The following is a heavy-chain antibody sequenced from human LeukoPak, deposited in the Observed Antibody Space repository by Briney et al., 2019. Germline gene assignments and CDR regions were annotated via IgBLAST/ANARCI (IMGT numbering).Heavy chain of an antibody. CDR2: INWNGGST. D-gene: IGHD2-2*01. CDR3: ARDCSSTSCFDY. V-gene: IGHV3-20*04. Sequence: GGSLRLSCSASGFTFSAYAMSWVRQAPGKGLEWVSGINWNGGSTGYADSVKGRFTISRDNAKNSLYLQMNSLRAEDTALYYCARDCSSTSCFDYWGQGTLVTVSS. CDR1: GFTFSAYA. J-gene: IGHJ4*02.